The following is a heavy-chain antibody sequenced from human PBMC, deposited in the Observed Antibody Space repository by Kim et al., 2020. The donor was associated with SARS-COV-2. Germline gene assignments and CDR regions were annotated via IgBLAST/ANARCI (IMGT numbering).Heavy chain of an antibody. CDR3: ARGNYYYDSSGYYWGENYFDY. V-gene: IGHV3-21*01. CDR1: GFTFSSYS. CDR2: ISSSSSYI. J-gene: IGHJ4*02. Sequence: GGSLRLSCAASGFTFSSYSMNWVRQAPGKGLEWVSSISSSSSYIYYADSVKGRFTISRDNAKNSLYLQMNSLRAEDTAVYYCARGNYYYDSSGYYWGENYFDYWGPGTLVTVSS. D-gene: IGHD3-22*01.